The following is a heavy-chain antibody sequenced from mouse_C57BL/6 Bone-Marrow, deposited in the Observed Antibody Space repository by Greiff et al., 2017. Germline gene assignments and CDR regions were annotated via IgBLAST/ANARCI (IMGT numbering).Heavy chain of an antibody. CDR3: TTLYYGNYPREAMDY. J-gene: IGHJ4*01. CDR1: GFNIKDDY. D-gene: IGHD2-1*01. CDR2: IDPENGDT. Sequence: VQLQQSGAELVRPGASVKLSCTASGFNIKDDYMHWVKQRPEQGLEWIGWIDPENGDTEYASKFQGKATITADTSSNTAYLQLSSLTSEDTAVYYCTTLYYGNYPREAMDYWGQGTSVTVSS. V-gene: IGHV14-4*01.